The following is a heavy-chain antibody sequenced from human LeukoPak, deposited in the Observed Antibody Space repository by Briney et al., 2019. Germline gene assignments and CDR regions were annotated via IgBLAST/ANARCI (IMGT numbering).Heavy chain of an antibody. CDR2: IYYSGGT. D-gene: IGHD3-22*01. J-gene: IGHJ4*02. V-gene: IGHV4-39*07. CDR3: ARDYYDSSGYYYAL. CDR1: GGSISSSSYY. Sequence: PSETLSLTCTVSGGSISSSSYYWGWIRQPPGKGLEWIGSIYYSGGTNYNPSLKSRVTMSIDTSKNQFSLKLSSVTAADTAVYYCARDYYDSSGYYYALWGQGTLVTVSS.